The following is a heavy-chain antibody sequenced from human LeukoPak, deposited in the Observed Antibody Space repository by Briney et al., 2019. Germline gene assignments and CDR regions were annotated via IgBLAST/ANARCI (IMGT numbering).Heavy chain of an antibody. CDR2: IYTSGST. Sequence: SETLSLTCTVSGGSISSHYRSWIRQPPGKGLEWIGYIYTSGSTNYNPSLKSRVTISVDTSKNQFSLRLSSVTAADTAVYYCARHSTTVSRFDYWGQGTLVTVSS. J-gene: IGHJ4*02. CDR3: ARHSTTVSRFDY. V-gene: IGHV4-4*09. CDR1: GGSISSHY. D-gene: IGHD1-1*01.